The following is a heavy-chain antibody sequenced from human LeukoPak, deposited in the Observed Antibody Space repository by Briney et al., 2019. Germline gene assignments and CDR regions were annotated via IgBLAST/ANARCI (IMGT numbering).Heavy chain of an antibody. Sequence: GGSLRLSCAASGFTFSSYAMHWVRQAPGKGLEWVAVISYDGSNKYYADSVKGRFTISRDNSKSTLYLQMNSLRAEDTAVYYCARDKIQLWYYFDYWGQGTLVTVSS. D-gene: IGHD5-18*01. CDR3: ARDKIQLWYYFDY. CDR1: GFTFSSYA. CDR2: ISYDGSNK. V-gene: IGHV3-30-3*01. J-gene: IGHJ4*02.